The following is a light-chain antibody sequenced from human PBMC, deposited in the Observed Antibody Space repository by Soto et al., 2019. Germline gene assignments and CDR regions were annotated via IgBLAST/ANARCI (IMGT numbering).Light chain of an antibody. CDR1: QSISRW. CDR2: DAS. CDR3: QQYNISSPIT. Sequence: DIQMTQSPSTLSASVGDRVTITCRASQSISRWLAWYQQKPGKAPKLLIYDASSLESGVPSKFSGSGSGTEFTLTVSSLQPDDFAIDYCQQYNISSPITCGPGTKVDIK. J-gene: IGKJ3*01. V-gene: IGKV1-5*01.